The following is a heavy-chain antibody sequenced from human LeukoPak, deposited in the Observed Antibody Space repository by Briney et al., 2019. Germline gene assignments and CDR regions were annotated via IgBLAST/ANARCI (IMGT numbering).Heavy chain of an antibody. Sequence: GGSLRLSCTASGFSFSTYALHWVRQAPGKGLEWVAVISHDGCNKYNADSVKGRFTISRDNSKNTLYLQMNILRAEDSAIYYCARDKDHGDSRGWDFFDYWGLGTLVTVSS. D-gene: IGHD6-19*01. J-gene: IGHJ4*02. CDR1: GFSFSTYA. CDR2: ISHDGCNK. CDR3: ARDKDHGDSRGWDFFDY. V-gene: IGHV3-30*04.